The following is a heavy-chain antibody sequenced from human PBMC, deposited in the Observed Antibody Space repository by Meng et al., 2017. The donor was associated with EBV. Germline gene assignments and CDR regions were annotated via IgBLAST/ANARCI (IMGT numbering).Heavy chain of an antibody. D-gene: IGHD3-10*01. CDR2: LIPMVGAP. Sequence: QVQVLQAGAEGKKPGSSVKVHCRTSGGTFRSDAVSWVRQAPGQGLEWMGGLIPMVGAPHYAQKFQGRVTIIADESTSTHSMELNSLRSEDTAMYYCASESGRGFTPDYWGQGTLVTVSS. V-gene: IGHV1-69*01. CDR3: ASESGRGFTPDY. CDR1: GGTFRSDA. J-gene: IGHJ4*02.